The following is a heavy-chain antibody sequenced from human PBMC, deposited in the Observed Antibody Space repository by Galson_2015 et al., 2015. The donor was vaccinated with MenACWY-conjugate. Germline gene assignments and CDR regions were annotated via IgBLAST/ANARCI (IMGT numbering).Heavy chain of an antibody. V-gene: IGHV3-7*03. CDR1: GFTFRNYW. CDR2: IKKDGSEK. J-gene: IGHJ6*02. Sequence: SLRLSYAVSGFTFRNYWMTWVRQAPGKGLEWVASIKKDGSEKHYVDSVKGRFTISRDNTKNSMYLEMNSLRAEDTAVYYCARGHYGMDVWGQGTTVTASS. CDR3: ARGHYGMDV.